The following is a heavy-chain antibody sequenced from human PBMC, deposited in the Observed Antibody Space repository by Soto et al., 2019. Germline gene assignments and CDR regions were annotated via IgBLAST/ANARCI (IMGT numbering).Heavy chain of an antibody. D-gene: IGHD5-12*01. CDR1: RVSPSTSGGG. CDR3: AHSRGYSGYDRYYFDY. J-gene: IGHJ4*02. V-gene: IGHV2-5*02. Sequence: SGPTLGEPTPNPPLTPPLSRVSPSTSGGGVGWVPPAPGKALEWLALIYWDDDKRYSPSLKSRLTITKDTSKNQVVLTMTNMDPVDTATYYCAHSRGYSGYDRYYFDYWGQGTLVTVSS. CDR2: IYWDDDK.